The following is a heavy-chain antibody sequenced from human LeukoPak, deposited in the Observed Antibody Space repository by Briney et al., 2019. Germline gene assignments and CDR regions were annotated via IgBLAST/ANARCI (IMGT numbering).Heavy chain of an antibody. D-gene: IGHD5-12*01. Sequence: SETLSLTCTVSGGSISSSSYYWGWIRQPPGKGLEWIGSIYYSGSTYYNPSLKSRVTISVDTPKNQFSLKLSSVTAADTAVYYCARLVATSPRFDSWGQGTLVTVSS. CDR1: GGSISSSSYY. J-gene: IGHJ4*02. CDR3: ARLVATSPRFDS. CDR2: IYYSGST. V-gene: IGHV4-39*01.